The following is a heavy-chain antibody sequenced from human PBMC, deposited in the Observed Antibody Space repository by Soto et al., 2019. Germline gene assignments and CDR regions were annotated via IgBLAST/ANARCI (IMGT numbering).Heavy chain of an antibody. J-gene: IGHJ4*02. CDR3: ARDGGTYYYGSGSPDY. D-gene: IGHD3-10*01. V-gene: IGHV3-33*01. CDR1: GFIFSTYG. CDR2: IWYDGSNK. Sequence: GSLRLSCAASGFIFSTYGMHWVRQPPGKGLEWVAVIWYDGSNKYYADSVKGRFTISRDNSKNTLYLQMNSLRAEDTAVYYCARDGGTYYYGSGSPDYWGQGTLVTVSS.